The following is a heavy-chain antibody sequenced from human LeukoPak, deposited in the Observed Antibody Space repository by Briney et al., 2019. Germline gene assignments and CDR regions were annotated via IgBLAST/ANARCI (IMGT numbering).Heavy chain of an antibody. D-gene: IGHD6-19*01. CDR3: ARHSEMYSNGWYKNFDY. Sequence: GESLKISCKGSGYSFTSYWLGWVRQMPGKGLEWMGIINPGDSETRYSPSFQGQVTISADRSISTAYLQWSSLKASDTAMYYCARHSEMYSNGWYKNFDYWGQGTLVTVSS. V-gene: IGHV5-51*01. J-gene: IGHJ4*02. CDR2: INPGDSET. CDR1: GYSFTSYW.